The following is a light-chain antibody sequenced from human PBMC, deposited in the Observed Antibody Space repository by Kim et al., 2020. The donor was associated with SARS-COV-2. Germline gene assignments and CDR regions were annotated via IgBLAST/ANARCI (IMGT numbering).Light chain of an antibody. CDR1: TSNIGSNT. CDR3: ASWDDSLNGCV. V-gene: IGLV1-44*01. Sequence: QSVLTQPPSVSGTPGQSVTISCSGSTSNIGSNTVNWYQQLPGTAPTLLIYNNRRPSGVPDRFSGSKSDTSASLAISGLQSEDEADYHCASWDDSLNGCVFGTGTKVTVL. CDR2: NN. J-gene: IGLJ1*01.